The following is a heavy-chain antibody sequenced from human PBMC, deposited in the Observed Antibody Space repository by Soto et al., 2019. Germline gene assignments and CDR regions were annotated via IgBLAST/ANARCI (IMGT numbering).Heavy chain of an antibody. J-gene: IGHJ6*03. D-gene: IGHD5-12*01. CDR3: AKDSGYDYSYYFYMDV. CDR1: GFTFSSYA. V-gene: IGHV3-30*18. CDR2: ISYDGSNT. Sequence: GGSLRLSCAASGFTFSSYAMHWVRQDTDKGLEWVAVISYDGSNTHYADSVKGRFTISRDKSKNTLYLQMNSLRAEDTAVYYCAKDSGYDYSYYFYMDVWGKGTTVTVSS.